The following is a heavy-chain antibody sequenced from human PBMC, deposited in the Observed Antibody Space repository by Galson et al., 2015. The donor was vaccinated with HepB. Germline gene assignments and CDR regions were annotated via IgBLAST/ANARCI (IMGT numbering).Heavy chain of an antibody. V-gene: IGHV3-66*01. CDR3: ARFYDGSGYHLDY. CDR1: GFTVSSNY. D-gene: IGHD3-22*01. CDR2: IYSGGST. Sequence: SLRLSCAASGFTVSSNYMSWVRQAPGKGLEWVSVIYSGGSTYYADSVKGRFTISRDNSKNTLYLQMNSLRAEDTAVYYCARFYDGSGYHLDYWGQGTLVTVSS. J-gene: IGHJ4*02.